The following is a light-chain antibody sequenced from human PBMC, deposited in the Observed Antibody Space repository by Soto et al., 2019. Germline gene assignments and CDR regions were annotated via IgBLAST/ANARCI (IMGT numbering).Light chain of an antibody. CDR2: RNN. Sequence: QSVLTQPPSASGTPGQRVTISCSGSSSNIGSNYVYWYQQLPGTALKLLIYRNNQRPSGVPDRFSGSKSGTSASLAISGLRSEDEADYYCAAWDDSLSGHYVFGTGTKVTVL. CDR1: SSNIGSNY. CDR3: AAWDDSLSGHYV. J-gene: IGLJ1*01. V-gene: IGLV1-47*01.